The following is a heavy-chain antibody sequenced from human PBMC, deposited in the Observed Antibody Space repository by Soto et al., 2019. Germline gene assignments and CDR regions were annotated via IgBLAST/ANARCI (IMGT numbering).Heavy chain of an antibody. CDR2: INSDGSST. Sequence: GGSLRLSCAASGFTFSSYWMHWVRQAPGKGLVWVSRINSDGSSTSYADSVKGRFTISRDNAKNTLYLQMNSLRAEDTAVYYCASPGYYDSSGYFWPNYYYYGMDVWGQGTTVTVSS. J-gene: IGHJ6*02. CDR1: GFTFSSYW. CDR3: ASPGYYDSSGYFWPNYYYYGMDV. V-gene: IGHV3-74*01. D-gene: IGHD3-22*01.